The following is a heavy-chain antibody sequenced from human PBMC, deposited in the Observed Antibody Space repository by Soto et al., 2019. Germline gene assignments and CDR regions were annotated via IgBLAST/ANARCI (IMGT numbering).Heavy chain of an antibody. CDR3: ARGYYYDSSGYYYLDY. Sequence: RASVKVSCKASGGTFSSYAISWVRQAPGQGLEWMGGIIPIFGTANYAQKFQGRVTITADESTSTAYMELSSLRSEDTAVYYCARGYYYDSSGYYYLDYWGQGTLVTVSS. D-gene: IGHD3-22*01. V-gene: IGHV1-69*13. CDR1: GGTFSSYA. J-gene: IGHJ4*02. CDR2: IIPIFGTA.